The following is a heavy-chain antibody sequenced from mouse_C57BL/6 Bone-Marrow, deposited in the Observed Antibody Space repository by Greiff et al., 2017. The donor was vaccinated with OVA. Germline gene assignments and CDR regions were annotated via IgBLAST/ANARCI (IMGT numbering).Heavy chain of an antibody. J-gene: IGHJ1*03. CDR1: GFTFSSYA. CDR2: ISSGGDYI. V-gene: IGHV5-9-1*02. CDR3: TRDRDWDWYFDV. Sequence: EVKLVESGEGLVKPGGSLKLSCAASGFTFSSYAMSWVRQTPEKRLEWVAYISSGGDYIYYADTVKGRFTISRDNARNTLYLQMSSLKSEDTAMYYCTRDRDWDWYFDVWGTGTTVTVSS. D-gene: IGHD4-1*01.